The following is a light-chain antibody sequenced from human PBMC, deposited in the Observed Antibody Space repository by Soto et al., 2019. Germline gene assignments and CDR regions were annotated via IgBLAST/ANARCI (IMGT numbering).Light chain of an antibody. CDR1: QGINNY. J-gene: IGKJ4*01. Sequence: IQLTQSPSSLSASVGDRVTITCRASQGINNYLTWYLQKPGKAPKLLIYAASTLQSGVPSRFSGSGSGTDFTPTISSLQPEDFATYHCQQLNSYPFTFGGGTKVDIK. V-gene: IGKV1-9*01. CDR3: QQLNSYPFT. CDR2: AAS.